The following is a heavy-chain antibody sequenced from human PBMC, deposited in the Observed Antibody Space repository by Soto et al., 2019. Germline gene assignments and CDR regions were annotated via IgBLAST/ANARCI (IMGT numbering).Heavy chain of an antibody. CDR1: GFTFSSYG. V-gene: IGHV3-33*01. J-gene: IGHJ4*02. Sequence: GGSLRLSCAASGFTFSSYGMHWVRQAPGKGLEWVAVIWYDGSNKYYADPVKGRFTISRDNSKNSLYLQMNSLRAEDTALYYCARPEADYRGYDYSFDYWGQGTLVTVSS. D-gene: IGHD5-12*01. CDR2: IWYDGSNK. CDR3: ARPEADYRGYDYSFDY.